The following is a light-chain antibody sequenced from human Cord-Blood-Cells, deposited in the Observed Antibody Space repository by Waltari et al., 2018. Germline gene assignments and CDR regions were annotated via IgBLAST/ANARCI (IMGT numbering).Light chain of an antibody. CDR1: QSVSSY. V-gene: IGKV3-11*01. Sequence: EIVLTQSPATLSLSPGERATLSCRASQSVSSYLAWYQQKPGQAPRLLNYDASNRATGIPARFSGSGSVIHFTLTISSLEPQDFAGYYCQQRSNWPPGGTFGPGTKVDNK. J-gene: IGKJ3*01. CDR3: QQRSNWPPGGT. CDR2: DAS.